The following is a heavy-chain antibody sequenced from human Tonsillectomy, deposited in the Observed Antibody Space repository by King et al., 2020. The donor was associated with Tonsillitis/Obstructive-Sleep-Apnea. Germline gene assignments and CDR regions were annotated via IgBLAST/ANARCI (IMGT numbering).Heavy chain of an antibody. CDR1: GGSISSHY. Sequence: VQLQESGPGVVKPSETLSLNCTVSGGSISSHYWSWIRQPPGKRLEWNGYVSYIGNTIYNPSLKSRVTISLDTSKNQFSLRLNSVTAADTAVYYCVMGGGIWPHDAFDNWGQGTMVTVSS. CDR3: VMGGGIWPHDAFDN. J-gene: IGHJ3*02. V-gene: IGHV4-59*11. D-gene: IGHD2-15*01. CDR2: VSYIGNT.